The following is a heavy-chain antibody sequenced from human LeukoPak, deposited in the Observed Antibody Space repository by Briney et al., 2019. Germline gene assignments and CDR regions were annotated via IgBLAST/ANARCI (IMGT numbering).Heavy chain of an antibody. J-gene: IGHJ4*02. CDR3: ATFDGGDQMNY. Sequence: WASVTVSCKVSGYTLTELSMHWVRQAPGKGLEWMGGFDPEDGETIYAQKFKGRVTMTEDTSTDTAHMELSSLRSEDTAVYYCATFDGGDQMNYWGQGTLVTVSS. CDR2: FDPEDGET. V-gene: IGHV1-24*01. D-gene: IGHD3-9*01. CDR1: GYTLTELS.